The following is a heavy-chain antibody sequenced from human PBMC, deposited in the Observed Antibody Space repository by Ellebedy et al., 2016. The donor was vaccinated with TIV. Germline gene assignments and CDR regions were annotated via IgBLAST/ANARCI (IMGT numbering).Heavy chain of an antibody. D-gene: IGHD3-10*01. CDR2: ISSTSSYI. CDR3: ARPRGGGQFED. V-gene: IGHV3-21*01. CDR1: GFSFRSYS. J-gene: IGHJ4*02. Sequence: GESLKISCAGSGFSFRSYSMNWVRQAPGKGLEWVSSISSTSSYIYYADSVRGRFTISRDNAKNTLYLQMNSLRAEDTAVYYCARPRGGGQFEDWGQGTLVTVSS.